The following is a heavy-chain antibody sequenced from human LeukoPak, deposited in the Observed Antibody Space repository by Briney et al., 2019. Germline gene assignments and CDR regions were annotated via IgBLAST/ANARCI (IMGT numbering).Heavy chain of an antibody. J-gene: IGHJ5*02. CDR2: IYTSGST. CDR3: ARDLGGRFDP. Sequence: SETLSLTCSVSGGSITSSSYYWSWIRQPAGKGLEWIGRIYTSGSTDYNPSLKSRVTMSVDTSKNQFSLKLNSVTAADTAVYYCARDLGGRFDPWGQGTLVTVSS. CDR1: GGSITSSSYY. D-gene: IGHD3-16*01. V-gene: IGHV4-61*02.